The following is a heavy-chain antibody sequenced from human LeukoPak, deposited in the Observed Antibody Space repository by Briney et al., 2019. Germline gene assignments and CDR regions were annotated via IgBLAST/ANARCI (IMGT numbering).Heavy chain of an antibody. CDR3: ARGSGYEPFDY. J-gene: IGHJ4*02. CDR2: ISAYNGNT. V-gene: IGHV1-18*04. CDR1: GYTFTSNY. D-gene: IGHD3-16*01. Sequence: GASVKVSCKAFGYTFTSNYMHWVRQAPGQGLEWMGWISAYNGNTNYAQKLQGRVTMTTDTSTSTAYMELRSLRSDDTAVYYCARGSGYEPFDYWGQGTLVTVSS.